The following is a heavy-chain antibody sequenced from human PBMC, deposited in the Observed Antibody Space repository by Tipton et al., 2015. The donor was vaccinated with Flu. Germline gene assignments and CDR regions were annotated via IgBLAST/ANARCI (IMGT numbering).Heavy chain of an antibody. J-gene: IGHJ4*02. CDR1: GFTFSSYS. D-gene: IGHD4-23*01. CDR3: ARELDGGNSGVDY. CDR2: ISSSSSYI. V-gene: IGHV3-21*01. Sequence: SLRLSCAASGFTFSSYSMNWVRQAPGKGLEWVSSISSSSSYIYYADSVKGRFTISRDNAKNSLYLQMNSLRAEDTAVYYCARELDGGNSGVDYWGQGTLVTVSS.